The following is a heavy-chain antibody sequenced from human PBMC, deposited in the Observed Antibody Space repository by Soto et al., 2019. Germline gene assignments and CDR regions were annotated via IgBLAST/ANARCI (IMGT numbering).Heavy chain of an antibody. J-gene: IGHJ4*02. CDR1: GFTFSSYA. CDR3: AKTLFLLATPPGGHFDY. CDR2: ISDSGGST. V-gene: IGHV3-23*01. D-gene: IGHD6-6*01. Sequence: GGSLRLSCAATGFTFSSYAMSWVRQAPGKGLEWVSGISDSGGSTNYADSVKGRFTISRDSSKNTLYLLMNSLRADDTAVYYCAKTLFLLATPPGGHFDYWGQGTLVTVSS.